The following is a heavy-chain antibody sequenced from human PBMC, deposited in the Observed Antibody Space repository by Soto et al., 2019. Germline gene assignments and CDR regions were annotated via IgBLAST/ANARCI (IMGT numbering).Heavy chain of an antibody. V-gene: IGHV1-46*03. J-gene: IGHJ6*03. CDR3: ARPAPSRYCSGGSCSDSYSYYIDV. D-gene: IGHD2-15*01. Sequence: ASVKVSCKASGYTFSNYFMHWVRQAPGQGLEWMGIINPTGGNTRYAQKFQGRVTMTRDTSTSTVYMELSSPRSEDTAIYYCARPAPSRYCSGGSCSDSYSYYIDVWGKGTTVTVSS. CDR2: INPTGGNT. CDR1: GYTFSNYF.